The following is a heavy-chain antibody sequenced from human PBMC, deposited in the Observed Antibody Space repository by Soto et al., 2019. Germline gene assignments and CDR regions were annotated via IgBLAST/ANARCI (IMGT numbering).Heavy chain of an antibody. J-gene: IGHJ6*02. CDR1: GVSVSTSGKG. Sequence: RLTVTISGVSVSTSGKGVGWIRQPPGKALEWLALIYWDDDKRYSPSLKSRLTITKDTSKNQVVLTMTNMDPVDTATYYCAHHSAPRDYSYGMDVWGQGTTVTAP. CDR3: AHHSAPRDYSYGMDV. D-gene: IGHD3-10*01. V-gene: IGHV2-5*02. CDR2: IYWDDDK.